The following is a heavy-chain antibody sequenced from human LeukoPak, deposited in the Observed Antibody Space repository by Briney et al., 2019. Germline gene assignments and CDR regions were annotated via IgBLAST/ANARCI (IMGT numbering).Heavy chain of an antibody. Sequence: GGSLRLSYAASGFTFNNYGMHWVRQAPGKGLEWVAFIRYNGNNQYYADSVKGRFTISRDNSKNTLYLQMNSLKGDDTAVYYCAKDSAFYYIDVWGKGTTVIISS. J-gene: IGHJ6*03. V-gene: IGHV3-30*02. CDR1: GFTFNNYG. CDR3: AKDSAFYYIDV. CDR2: IRYNGNNQ. D-gene: IGHD3-10*01.